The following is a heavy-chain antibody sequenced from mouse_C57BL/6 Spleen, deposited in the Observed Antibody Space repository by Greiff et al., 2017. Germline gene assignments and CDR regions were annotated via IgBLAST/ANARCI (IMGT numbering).Heavy chain of an antibody. Sequence: VQLQQPGAELVKPGASVKVSCKASGYTFTSYWMHWVKQRPGQGLEWIGRIHPSDNDTNYNQKFKGKATLTVDKSSSTAYMQLSSLTSEDSAVYYCARGTAQATWFAYWGQGTLVTVSA. V-gene: IGHV1-74*01. D-gene: IGHD3-2*02. CDR1: GYTFTSYW. CDR3: ARGTAQATWFAY. CDR2: IHPSDNDT. J-gene: IGHJ3*01.